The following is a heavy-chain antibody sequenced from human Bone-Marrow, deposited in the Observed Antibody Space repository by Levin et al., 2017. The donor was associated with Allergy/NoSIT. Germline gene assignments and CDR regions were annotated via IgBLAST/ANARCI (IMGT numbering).Heavy chain of an antibody. CDR1: GYTFTSYG. J-gene: IGHJ3*02. CDR3: ARDGSGAAAGTLKDAFDI. D-gene: IGHD6-13*01. CDR2: ISAYNGNT. Sequence: GESLKISCKASGYTFTSYGISWVRQAPGQGLEWMGWISAYNGNTNYAQKLQGRVTMTTDTSTSTAYMELRSLRSDDTAVYYCARDGSGAAAGTLKDAFDIWGQGTMVTVSS. V-gene: IGHV1-18*01.